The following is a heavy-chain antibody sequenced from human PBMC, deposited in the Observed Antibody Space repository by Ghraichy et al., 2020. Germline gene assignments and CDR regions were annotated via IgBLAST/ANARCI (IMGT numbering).Heavy chain of an antibody. CDR3: ARVVGYCSGGSCYSNYYYYMDV. CDR2: IYYSGST. Sequence: SETLSLTCTVSGGSISSGGYYWSWIRQHPGKGLEWIGYIYYSGSTYYNPSLKSRVTISVDTSKNQFSLKLSSVTAADTAVYYCARVVGYCSGGSCYSNYYYYMDVWGKGTTVTVSS. D-gene: IGHD2-15*01. V-gene: IGHV4-31*03. J-gene: IGHJ6*03. CDR1: GGSISSGGYY.